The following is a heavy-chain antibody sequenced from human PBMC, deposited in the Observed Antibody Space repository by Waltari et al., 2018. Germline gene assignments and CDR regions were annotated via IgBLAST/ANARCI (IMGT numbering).Heavy chain of an antibody. J-gene: IGHJ3*02. D-gene: IGHD6-13*01. V-gene: IGHV1-69*05. CDR2: IIPMFVTA. CDR1: GGSFSTDA. CDR3: ARGGLYGQQLLESAFEI. Sequence: QVQLVQSGAELKKPGSSVKVSCKVSGGSFSTDAITWVRQAPGQGLEWMGGIIPMFVTANYAQRIQDRVTINTDESMTTAYMNLSSLTSDATAVYYCARGGLYGQQLLESAFEIWGQGTKVTVSS.